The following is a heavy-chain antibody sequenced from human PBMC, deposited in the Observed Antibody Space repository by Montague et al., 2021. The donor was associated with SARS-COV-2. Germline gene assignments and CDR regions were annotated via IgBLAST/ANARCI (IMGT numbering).Heavy chain of an antibody. D-gene: IGHD3-3*01. V-gene: IGHV3-11*03. CDR1: GFTFSDYY. CDR2: ISSSSSYT. Sequence: SLRLSCAASGFTFSDYYMSWIRQAPGKGLEWVSYISSSSSYTNYADSVKGRFTISRDNAKNSLYLQMNSLRAEDTAVYYCAASLGSITIFGAVTVGYFDYWGQGTLVTVSS. J-gene: IGHJ4*02. CDR3: AASLGSITIFGAVTVGYFDY.